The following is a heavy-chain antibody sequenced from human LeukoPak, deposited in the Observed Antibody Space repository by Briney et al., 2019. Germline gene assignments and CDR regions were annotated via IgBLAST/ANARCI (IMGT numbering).Heavy chain of an antibody. D-gene: IGHD3-10*01. CDR2: INPDTGGT. Sequence: ASVKVSCNASGYTFTGYYMHWVRQAPGQGLEWMGWINPDTGGTNYAQKFQGRVTMTRDTSISTAYMELSRLRSDDTAVYYCARERFYSSGNYNNRIDYWGQGTLVTVSS. CDR1: GYTFTGYY. CDR3: ARERFYSSGNYNNRIDY. V-gene: IGHV1-2*02. J-gene: IGHJ4*02.